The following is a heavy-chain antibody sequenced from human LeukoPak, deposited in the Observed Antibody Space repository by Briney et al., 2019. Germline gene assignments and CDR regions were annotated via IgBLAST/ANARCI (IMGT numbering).Heavy chain of an antibody. V-gene: IGHV3-49*04. CDR2: IRSKAYGGTT. D-gene: IGHD6-6*01. CDR1: AFTFDDYA. Sequence: PGGSLRLSCTASAFTFDDYAMSWVRQAPGKGLEWVGFIRSKAYGGTTEYAASVKGRFTISRDDSKSIAYLQINSLKTEDTAVYYCTRDGRGGYSSSSGDDYWGQGTLVTVSS. J-gene: IGHJ4*02. CDR3: TRDGRGGYSSSSGDDY.